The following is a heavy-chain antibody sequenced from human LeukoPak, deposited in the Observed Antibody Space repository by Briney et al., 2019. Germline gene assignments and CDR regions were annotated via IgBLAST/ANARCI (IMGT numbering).Heavy chain of an antibody. CDR2: GFSSGNT. CDR1: GGSIFRNH. J-gene: IGHJ4*02. CDR3: ARGYSGYGIHFDY. Sequence: KASETLSLTCTVSGGSIFRNHCSWIRQPPARGLELIGYGFSSGNTKYNPSLASRVALSVDASKNQFSLWLSSVTAADTAVYYCARGYSGYGIHFDYWGQGTLVAVSS. V-gene: IGHV4-59*08. D-gene: IGHD5-12*01.